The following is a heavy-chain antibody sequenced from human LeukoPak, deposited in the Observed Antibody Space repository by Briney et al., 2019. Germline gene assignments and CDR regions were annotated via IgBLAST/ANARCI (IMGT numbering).Heavy chain of an antibody. CDR1: GLTISNNA. J-gene: IGHJ5*01. Sequence: WRSLRLTCTVSGLTISNNAWHWVRQAPGKGLEWVAVIWYDGSNTYYADSVKGRFTVSRDNSNNTLYMQMNSLRAEDTAGYCCARASILEHTLIDSWGQGTLVTVSS. CDR2: IWYDGSNT. D-gene: IGHD1/OR15-1a*01. CDR3: ARASILEHTLIDS. V-gene: IGHV3-33*01.